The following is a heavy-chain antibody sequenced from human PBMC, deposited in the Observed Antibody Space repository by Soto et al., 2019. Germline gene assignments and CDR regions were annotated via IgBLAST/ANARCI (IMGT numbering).Heavy chain of an antibody. J-gene: IGHJ6*02. CDR3: AAPGGNHFGMDV. CDR1: DNTFTYYG. V-gene: IGHV1-18*01. D-gene: IGHD2-8*02. Sequence: QAQLVKSGSEVKRPGASVKVSCRSFDNTFTYYGINWVRQAPGQGLEWLGWISGYNANTKEAQKFQDRVSMTADTSTRTAYLEVRSLTSDDTGVYFCAAPGGNHFGMDVWGQGTTVTVSS. CDR2: ISGYNANT.